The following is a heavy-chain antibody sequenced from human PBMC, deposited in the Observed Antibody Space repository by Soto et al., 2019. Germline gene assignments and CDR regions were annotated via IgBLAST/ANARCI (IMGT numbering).Heavy chain of an antibody. CDR3: ARRPYMGLYSYIHFAY. J-gene: IGHJ4*02. D-gene: IGHD5-18*01. V-gene: IGHV1-3*01. CDR1: GYTFTSYA. Sequence: QVQLVQSGAEVKKPGASVKVSCKASGYTFTSYAMHWVRQAPGPRLEWMGWINAGNGNTKYSQKFQGRVTITRDTSASTAYMELSSLRSEDTAVYYCARRPYMGLYSYIHFAYWGQGTLVTASS. CDR2: INAGNGNT.